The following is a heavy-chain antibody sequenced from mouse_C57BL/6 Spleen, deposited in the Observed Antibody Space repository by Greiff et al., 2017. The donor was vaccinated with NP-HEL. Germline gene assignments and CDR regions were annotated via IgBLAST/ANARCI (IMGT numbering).Heavy chain of an antibody. J-gene: IGHJ2*01. Sequence: HVQLQQPGAELVKPWASVSLSCTASGYTFTSCWLHWLNQRLGQDLVWIGMIHPNSGSTNYNEKFKSKATLTVDKSSSTAYMQLSCLTSEDSAIYYCAREGDYYYGSGAFDYWGQGTTLTVSS. V-gene: IGHV1-64*01. D-gene: IGHD1-1*01. CDR3: AREGDYYYGSGAFDY. CDR1: GYTFTSCW. CDR2: IHPNSGST.